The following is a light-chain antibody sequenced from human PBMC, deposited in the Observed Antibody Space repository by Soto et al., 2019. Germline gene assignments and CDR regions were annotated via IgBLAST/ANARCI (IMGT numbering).Light chain of an antibody. CDR3: QPYNDWWT. CDR2: GAS. CDR1: QSVSSN. Sequence: ITISAATLSVSPAERATLSCRASQSVSSNLGWYQQKPGQAPRLLIYGASTRATGVPARFSGSGSGTEFTLTISSLQSEDFAVYYCQPYNDWWTFGQGTKVDIK. V-gene: IGKV3-15*01. J-gene: IGKJ1*01.